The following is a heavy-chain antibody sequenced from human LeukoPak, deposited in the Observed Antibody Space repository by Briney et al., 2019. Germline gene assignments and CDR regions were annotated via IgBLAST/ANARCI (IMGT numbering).Heavy chain of an antibody. CDR2: ISVYNGNT. CDR1: GYSFSSYG. D-gene: IGHD3-10*01. CDR3: ARDQGARWELGDR. J-gene: IGHJ5*02. Sequence: GASVKVSCKASGYSFSSYGFSWVRQAPGQGLEWMGWISVYNGNTYYTEKFRGRVTMTADSSTSTVYMELRSLGSDDTAVYYCARDQGARWELGDRWGQGTLLIVSS. V-gene: IGHV1-18*01.